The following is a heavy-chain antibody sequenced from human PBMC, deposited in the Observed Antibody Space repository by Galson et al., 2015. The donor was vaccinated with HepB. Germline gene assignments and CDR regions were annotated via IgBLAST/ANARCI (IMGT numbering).Heavy chain of an antibody. CDR1: GFTFSSYA. V-gene: IGHV3-64D*06. Sequence: SLRLSCAASGFTFSSYAMHWVRQAPGKGLEYVSAISSNGGSTYYADSVKGRFTISRDNSKNTLYLQMSSLRAEDTAVYYCVTAERIGYYKAVGDYWGQGTLVTVSS. D-gene: IGHD3-9*01. J-gene: IGHJ4*02. CDR2: ISSNGGST. CDR3: VTAERIGYYKAVGDY.